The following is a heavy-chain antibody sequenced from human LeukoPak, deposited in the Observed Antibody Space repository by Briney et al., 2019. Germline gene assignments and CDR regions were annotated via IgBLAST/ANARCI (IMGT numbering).Heavy chain of an antibody. D-gene: IGHD3-22*01. CDR2: IYYSGSA. V-gene: IGHV4-39*01. CDR1: GVSIGSTTYY. CDR3: ARLTSFYDSSGYYFPDS. Sequence: SETLSLTCSVSGVSIGSTTYYWGWIRQSTEKGLEWIGSIYYSGSAYYNPSLKSRVTISVDASKNQFSLRLSSVTAADTAVYYCARLTSFYDSSGYYFPDSWGQGALVTVSS. J-gene: IGHJ4*02.